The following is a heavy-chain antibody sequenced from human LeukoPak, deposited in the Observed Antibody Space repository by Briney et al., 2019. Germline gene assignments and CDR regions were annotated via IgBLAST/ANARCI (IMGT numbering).Heavy chain of an antibody. CDR1: GGSISSYY. V-gene: IGHV4-59*12. CDR3: ARVYFYFDY. CDR2: VYYSGTT. J-gene: IGHJ4*02. Sequence: SETLSLTCTVSGGSISSYYWSWIRQPPGKGLEWIGYVYYSGTTNYNPSLKSRVIISVDTSKNQFSLKLSPVTAADTAVYYCARVYFYFDYWGQGTLVTVSS. D-gene: IGHD3-9*01.